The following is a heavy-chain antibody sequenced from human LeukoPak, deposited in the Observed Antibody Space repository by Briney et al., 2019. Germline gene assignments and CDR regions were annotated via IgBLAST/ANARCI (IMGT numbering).Heavy chain of an antibody. Sequence: GGSLRLSCAASGFTFSSYSMNWVRQAPGKGLEWVSSISSSSSYIYYADSVKGRFTISRDNAKNSLYLQINSLRAEDTAVYYCARDSSLYFDYWGQGTLVTVSS. V-gene: IGHV3-21*01. CDR1: GFTFSSYS. D-gene: IGHD6-19*01. CDR3: ARDSSLYFDY. J-gene: IGHJ4*02. CDR2: ISSSSSYI.